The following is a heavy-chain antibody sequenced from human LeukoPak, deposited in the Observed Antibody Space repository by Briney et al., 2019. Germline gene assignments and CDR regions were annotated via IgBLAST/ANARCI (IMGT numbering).Heavy chain of an antibody. D-gene: IGHD2-2*01. V-gene: IGHV1-69*05. CDR1: GGTFSSYA. CDR2: IIPIFGTA. CDR3: AREKVVPAAIGTDWFDP. Sequence: SVKVSCKASGGTFSSYAISWVRQAPGQGLEWMGGIIPIFGTANYAQKFQGRVTITTDESTSSAYMELSSLRSEDTAVYYCAREKVVPAAIGTDWFDPWGQGTLVSVCS. J-gene: IGHJ5*02.